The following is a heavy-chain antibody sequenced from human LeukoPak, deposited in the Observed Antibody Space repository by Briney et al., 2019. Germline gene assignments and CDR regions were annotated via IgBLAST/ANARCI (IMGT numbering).Heavy chain of an antibody. CDR1: GDSISNSSYY. Sequence: PETLSLTCSVSGDSISNSSYYWGWIRQPPGKGLEWIGSAHYSGSTYYTPSLKSRVTISVDTSKNQFSLKLTSVTAADTAVYYCATGPPLGPGFWGQGTPVTVSS. V-gene: IGHV4-39*07. CDR3: ATGPPLGPGF. CDR2: AHYSGST. J-gene: IGHJ4*02. D-gene: IGHD7-27*01.